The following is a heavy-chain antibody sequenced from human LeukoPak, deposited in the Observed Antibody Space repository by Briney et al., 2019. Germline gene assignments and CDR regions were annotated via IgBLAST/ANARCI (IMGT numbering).Heavy chain of an antibody. CDR1: GYTFTSYG. V-gene: IGHV1-18*01. J-gene: IGHJ5*02. CDR2: ISAYNGNT. Sequence: ASVKVSCKASGYTFTSYGISWVRQAPGQGLEWMGWISAYNGNTNYAQKLQGRVTMTTDTSTSTAYMELRSLRSDDTAVYYCARDLTGQPRPYNWSTPGAREPWSPSPQ. D-gene: IGHD2-8*02. CDR3: ARDLTGQPRPYNWSTP.